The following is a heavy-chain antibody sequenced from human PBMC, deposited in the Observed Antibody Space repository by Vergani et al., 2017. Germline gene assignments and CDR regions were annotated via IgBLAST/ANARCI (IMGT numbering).Heavy chain of an antibody. CDR2: IKITFDRGTT. CDR1: GFSFRNAW. CDR3: TTDPRSGGDGSCYWLRDHHYYGMDV. V-gene: IGHV3-15*07. D-gene: IGHD2-21*01. Sequence: EVQLVESGGGIVKPGGSLRLSCVASGFSFRNAWMNWVRRTPGKGLEWVGRIKITFDRGTTDYAAAVKGRFTISRDDSKNTLFLQMNGLKTEDIGVYYCTTDPRSGGDGSCYWLRDHHYYGMDVWGQGTTVTVSS. J-gene: IGHJ6*02.